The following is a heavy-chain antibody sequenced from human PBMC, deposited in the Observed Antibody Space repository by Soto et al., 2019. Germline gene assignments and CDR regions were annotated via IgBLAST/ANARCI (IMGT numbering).Heavy chain of an antibody. CDR3: VRGGLVASIDY. CDR2: IYYSGST. V-gene: IGHV4-30-4*01. J-gene: IGHJ4*02. CDR1: GGSISSGDYY. Sequence: QVQLQESGPGLVKPSQTLSLTCTVSGGSISSGDYYWSWIRQPPGKGLEWIGYIYYSGSTYYHPSLKSRVTISVDTSKNQFPLKLGSVTAADTAVYYCVRGGLVASIDYWGQGTLVTVSS. D-gene: IGHD5-12*01.